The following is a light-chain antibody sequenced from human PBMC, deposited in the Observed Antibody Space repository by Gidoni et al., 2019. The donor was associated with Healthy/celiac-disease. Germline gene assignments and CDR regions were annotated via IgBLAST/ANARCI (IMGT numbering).Light chain of an antibody. J-gene: IGKJ4*01. CDR1: QSVLYSSNNKNY. Sequence: DIVMTQSPDSLAVSLGERATINCKSSQSVLYSSNNKNYLAWYQQKPGQPTKLLIYWASTRESGVPDRFRGSGYGTDFTLTISSLQAEDVAVYYCQQYYSTPLTFGGGTKVEIK. CDR3: QQYYSTPLT. CDR2: WAS. V-gene: IGKV4-1*01.